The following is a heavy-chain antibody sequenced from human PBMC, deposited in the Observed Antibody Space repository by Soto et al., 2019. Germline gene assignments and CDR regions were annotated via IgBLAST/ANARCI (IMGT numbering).Heavy chain of an antibody. J-gene: IGHJ4*02. V-gene: IGHV3-23*01. D-gene: IGHD6-13*01. CDR1: GFTFTSYA. CDR3: AKSPTSTWSPFDC. Sequence: PGGSLRVSWAVSGFTFTSYAMSWVRQAPGKGLEWVSSIRGAGGNTNYADSVKGRFTITTDNSKSTLYLQMNSLRVEDTAIYYCAKSPTSTWSPFDCWGQGTLVTVSS. CDR2: IRGAGGNT.